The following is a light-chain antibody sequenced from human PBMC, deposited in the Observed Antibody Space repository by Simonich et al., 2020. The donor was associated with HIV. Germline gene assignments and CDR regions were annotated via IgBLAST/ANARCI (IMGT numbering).Light chain of an antibody. J-gene: IGKJ1*01. CDR1: QSVTSY. Sequence: EIVLTQSPATLSLSPGERATLSCRASQSVTSYLAWYQHKPGQAPSLLIYGASSRATGIPDRFSGSGSGTDFTLTISRLEPEDFAVYYCQQYGSSHPWTFGQGTKVEIK. CDR3: QQYGSSHPWT. V-gene: IGKV3-20*01. CDR2: GAS.